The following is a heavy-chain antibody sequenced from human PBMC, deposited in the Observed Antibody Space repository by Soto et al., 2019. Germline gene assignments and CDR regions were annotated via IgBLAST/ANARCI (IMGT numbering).Heavy chain of an antibody. CDR2: LSSSSSYI. CDR3: EREGYGHY. Sequence: EVQLVESGGGLVKPGGSLRLSCAASGFTFSSYSMNWVRQAPGKGLEWVASLSSSSSYIYYADSVKGRFTIARDNAKNSLYLHMNSLRAEDTAVYYCEREGYGHYWGQGTLVTVS. J-gene: IGHJ4*02. CDR1: GFTFSSYS. D-gene: IGHD5-18*01. V-gene: IGHV3-21*01.